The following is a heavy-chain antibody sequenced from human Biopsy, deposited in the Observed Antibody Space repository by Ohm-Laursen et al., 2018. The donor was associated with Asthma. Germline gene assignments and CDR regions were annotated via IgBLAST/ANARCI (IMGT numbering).Heavy chain of an antibody. J-gene: IGHJ3*01. CDR3: ARTYYDFLTGQVKDVFGV. CDR2: VNTGNGDT. V-gene: IGHV1-3*04. Sequence: ASVKVSCKTSGYNFISFAIHWVRQAPGQRLEWMGWVNTGNGDTKYSQKFQGRVTITRDTSASTAYMELRSLRSEDMATYYCARTYYDFLTGQVKDVFGVWGQGTMVTVSS. CDR1: GYNFISFA. D-gene: IGHD3-9*01.